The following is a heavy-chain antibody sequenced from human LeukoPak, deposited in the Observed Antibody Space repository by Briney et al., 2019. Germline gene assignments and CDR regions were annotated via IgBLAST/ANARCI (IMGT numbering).Heavy chain of an antibody. CDR3: AREVRGVLNYYFDY. D-gene: IGHD3-10*01. J-gene: IGHJ4*02. CDR1: GGSISSGGYY. CDR2: IYYSGST. Sequence: PSQTLSLTRTVSGGSISSGGYYWSWNRQHPGKGLEWIGYIYYSGSTYYNPSLKSRVTISVDTSKNQFSLKLSSVTAADTAVYYCAREVRGVLNYYFDYWGQGTLVTVSS. V-gene: IGHV4-31*03.